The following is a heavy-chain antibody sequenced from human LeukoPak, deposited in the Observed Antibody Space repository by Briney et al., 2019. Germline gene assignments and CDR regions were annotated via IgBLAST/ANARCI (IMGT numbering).Heavy chain of an antibody. CDR3: ARASRGSGSLFDY. CDR2: INPSGGST. Sequence: ASVKVSCKASGGTFSSYAISWVRQAPGQGLEWMGIINPSGGSTSYAQKFQGRVTMTRDTSISTAYMELSRLRSDDTAVYYCARASRGSGSLFDYWGQGTLVTVSS. CDR1: GGTFSSYA. D-gene: IGHD3-10*01. V-gene: IGHV1-46*01. J-gene: IGHJ4*02.